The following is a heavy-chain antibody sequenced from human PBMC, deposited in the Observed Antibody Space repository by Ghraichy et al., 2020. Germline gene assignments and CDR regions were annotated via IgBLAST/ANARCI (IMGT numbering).Heavy chain of an antibody. CDR2: IYYSGST. D-gene: IGHD2-15*01. CDR1: GGSISSYY. Sequence: SETLSLTCTVSGGSISSYYWSWIRQPPGKGLEWIGYIYYSGSTNYNPSLKSRVTISVDTSKNQFSLKLSSVTAADTAVYYCARSSVHCSGGSCSPVIDYWGQGTLVTVSS. J-gene: IGHJ4*02. V-gene: IGHV4-59*01. CDR3: ARSSVHCSGGSCSPVIDY.